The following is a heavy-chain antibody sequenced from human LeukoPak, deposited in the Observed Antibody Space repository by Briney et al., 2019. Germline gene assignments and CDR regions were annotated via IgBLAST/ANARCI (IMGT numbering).Heavy chain of an antibody. CDR3: AKEGASEGGYYLDY. D-gene: IGHD3-22*01. CDR1: GSTFSDYA. CDR2: ISGSGGST. Sequence: GGSLRLSCAASGSTFSDYAMSWVRQAPGKGLEWVSAISGSGGSTYYADSVKGRFTISRDNSKNTLYLQMNSLRAEDTAVYYCAKEGASEGGYYLDYWGQGTLVTVPS. J-gene: IGHJ4*02. V-gene: IGHV3-23*01.